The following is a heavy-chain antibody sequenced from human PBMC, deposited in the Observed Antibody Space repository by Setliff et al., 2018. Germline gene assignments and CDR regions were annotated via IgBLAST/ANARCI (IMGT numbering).Heavy chain of an antibody. D-gene: IGHD2-15*01. Sequence: ASVKVSCKASGYTFTNYAMNWVRQAPGQGLEWMGWINTNTGFPTYAQGFTGRFVFSLDTSVSTAYLQISSVKAEDTAVYYCARGYCSGGSCAGFDYWGQGTLVTVSS. CDR1: GYTFTNYA. CDR2: INTNTGFP. CDR3: ARGYCSGGSCAGFDY. J-gene: IGHJ4*02. V-gene: IGHV7-4-1*02.